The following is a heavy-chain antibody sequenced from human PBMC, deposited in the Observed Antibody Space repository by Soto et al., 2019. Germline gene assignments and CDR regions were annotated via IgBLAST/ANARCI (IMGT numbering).Heavy chain of an antibody. CDR1: GVSVTNGDYY. CDR2: IYYTETT. CDR3: ARQRRGGYWFDP. Sequence: SETLSLTCAVPGVSVTNGDYYWTWMRQSPGKGLEWIGNIYYTETTNYNPSLNSRLSISIDTSRNQFSLQLTSVTAADTAIYYCARQRRGGYWFDPWGQGTLVTVSP. J-gene: IGHJ5*02. V-gene: IGHV4-30-4*01.